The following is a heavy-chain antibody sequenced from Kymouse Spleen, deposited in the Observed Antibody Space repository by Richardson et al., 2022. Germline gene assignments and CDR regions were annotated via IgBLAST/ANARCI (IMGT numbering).Heavy chain of an antibody. D-gene: IGHD6-19*01. CDR1: GFTFSSYG. CDR2: ISYDGSNK. CDR3: AKGGSSGLYGMDV. V-gene: IGHV3-30*18. J-gene: IGHJ6*02. Sequence: QVQLVESGGGVVQPGRSLRLSCAASGFTFSSYGMHWVRQAPGKGLEWVAVISYDGSNKYYADSVKGRFTISRDNSKNTLYLQMNSLRAEDTAVYYCAKGGSSGLYGMDVWGQGTTVTVSS.